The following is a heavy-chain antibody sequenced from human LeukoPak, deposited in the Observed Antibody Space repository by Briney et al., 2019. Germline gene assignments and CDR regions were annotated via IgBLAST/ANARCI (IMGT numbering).Heavy chain of an antibody. CDR1: GFTFSSYA. V-gene: IGHV3-23*01. CDR3: AKGLVGNWNYDWFDP. J-gene: IGHJ5*02. Sequence: GGSLRLSCAASGFTFSSYAMSWVRQAPGKGLEWVSAISGSGGSTYYADSVKGRFTISRDNSKNTLYLQRNSPRAEDTAVYYCAKGLVGNWNYDWFDPWGQGTLVTVSS. D-gene: IGHD1-7*01. CDR2: ISGSGGST.